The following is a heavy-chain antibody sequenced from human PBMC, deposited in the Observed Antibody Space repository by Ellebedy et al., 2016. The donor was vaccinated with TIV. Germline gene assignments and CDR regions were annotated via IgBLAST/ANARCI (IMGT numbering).Heavy chain of an antibody. CDR2: IKSKTDGGTT. CDR1: GFTFSTYA. D-gene: IGHD3-10*01. V-gene: IGHV3-15*07. CDR3: TTDQPVLWFGELTGGFGMDV. Sequence: GGSLRLXXAASGFTFSTYAMNWVRQAPGKGLEWVGRIKSKTDGGTTDYAAPVKGRFTISRDDSKNTLYLQMNSLKTEDTAVYYCTTDQPVLWFGELTGGFGMDVWGQGTTVTVSS. J-gene: IGHJ6*02.